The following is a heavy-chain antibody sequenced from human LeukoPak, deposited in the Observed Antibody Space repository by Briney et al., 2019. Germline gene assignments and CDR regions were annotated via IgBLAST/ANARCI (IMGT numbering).Heavy chain of an antibody. CDR2: ISVYNGNT. V-gene: IGHV1-18*01. J-gene: IGHJ3*02. D-gene: IGHD4-11*01. Sequence: ASVKVSCKASGYAFTNYAISWVRQAPGQGLEWMGWISVYNGNTNYAQKLQGRVTMTADTSTTTAYMELRSLRSDDTAVYYCAKDYVQSRLNDAFDIWGQGTMVTVSS. CDR1: GYAFTNYA. CDR3: AKDYVQSRLNDAFDI.